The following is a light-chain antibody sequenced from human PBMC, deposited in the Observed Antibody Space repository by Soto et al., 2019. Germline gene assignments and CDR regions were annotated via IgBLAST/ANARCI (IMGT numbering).Light chain of an antibody. CDR3: QQYGNSPYT. CDR2: AAS. J-gene: IGKJ2*01. CDR1: QSVSSSY. Sequence: EIVLTQSPGTLSLSPGERATLSCRASQSVSSSYLAWYRQKPGQAPRLLIYAASSRDTGIPDRFSGSASGTDFTLTISRLEPEDFAVYYCQQYGNSPYTFGQGTKLEIK. V-gene: IGKV3-20*01.